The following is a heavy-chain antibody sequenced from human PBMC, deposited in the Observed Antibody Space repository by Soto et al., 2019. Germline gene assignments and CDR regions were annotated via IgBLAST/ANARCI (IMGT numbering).Heavy chain of an antibody. J-gene: IGHJ4*02. CDR2: MNPDSGDT. CDR3: ARSRGGTGVHFDY. D-gene: IGHD7-27*01. V-gene: IGHV1-8*01. CDR1: GYTFTNYD. Sequence: QVQLVQSGAAVKEPGASVKVSCKASGYTFTNYDINWVRQATGQGPAGMGWMNPDSGDTGYVPNFQGRVTMTRSTSISTAYMELSDLRSEDTAVYYCARSRGGTGVHFDYWGQGTLVTVSS.